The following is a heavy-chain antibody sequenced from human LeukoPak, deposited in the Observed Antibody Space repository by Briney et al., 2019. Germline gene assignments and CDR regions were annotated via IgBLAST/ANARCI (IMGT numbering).Heavy chain of an antibody. Sequence: SETLSLTCTVSGGSLSSGSYFWTWIRQPAGKGLEWIGRINTSGSTNYNPSLKSRVTISVDTSKNQFSLKLSSVTAAGTAVFYCAREGYTSSWYSGYYYFDYWGQGTLVTVSS. CDR2: INTSGST. CDR3: AREGYTSSWYSGYYYFDY. J-gene: IGHJ4*02. CDR1: GGSLSSGSYF. D-gene: IGHD6-13*01. V-gene: IGHV4-61*02.